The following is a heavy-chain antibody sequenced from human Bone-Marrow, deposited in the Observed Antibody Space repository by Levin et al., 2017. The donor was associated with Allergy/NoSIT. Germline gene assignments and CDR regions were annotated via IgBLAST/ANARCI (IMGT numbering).Heavy chain of an antibody. CDR2: TYYRSKWYN. CDR3: ARGQQVMLSEFDF. V-gene: IGHV6-1*01. J-gene: IGHJ4*02. D-gene: IGHD2-8*01. Sequence: SETLSLTCAISGDSVSSNSAAWNWIRQSPSRGLEWLGRTYYRSKWYNDSASSVRSRMTIYADTSKNEFSLQLSSVTPEDTAVYYCARGQQVMLSEFDFWGQGTLVTVSS. CDR1: GDSVSSNSAA.